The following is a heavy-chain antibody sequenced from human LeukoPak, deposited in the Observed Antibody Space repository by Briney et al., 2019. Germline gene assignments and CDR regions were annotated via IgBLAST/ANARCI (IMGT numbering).Heavy chain of an antibody. CDR2: IRYDGSNK. CDR1: GFTFSSYG. V-gene: IGHV3-30*02. Sequence: AGGSLRLSCAASGFTFSSYGMHWVRQAPGKGLEWVAFIRYDGSNKYYADSVKGRFTISRDNSKNTLYLQMNSLRAEDTAVYYCAKWGDQLLLPGFDYWGQGTLVTVSS. CDR3: AKWGDQLLLPGFDY. D-gene: IGHD2-2*01. J-gene: IGHJ4*02.